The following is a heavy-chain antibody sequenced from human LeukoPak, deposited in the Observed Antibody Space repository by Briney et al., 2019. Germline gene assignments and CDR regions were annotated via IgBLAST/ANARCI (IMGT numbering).Heavy chain of an antibody. Sequence: PGGSLTLSCAASGFTFSDAWMSWVRQAPGKGLEWVGRIKSKTDVGTRDFAALVEGRFIISRDDSKNTVYLQMASLKTEDTAVYYCAAGTGRSDFDYWGQGTLVTVSS. V-gene: IGHV3-15*01. CDR2: IKSKTDVGTR. D-gene: IGHD3/OR15-3a*01. CDR1: GFTFSDAW. J-gene: IGHJ4*02. CDR3: AAGTGRSDFDY.